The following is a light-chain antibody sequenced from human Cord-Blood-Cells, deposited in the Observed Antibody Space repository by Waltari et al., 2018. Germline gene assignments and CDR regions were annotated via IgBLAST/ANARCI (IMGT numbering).Light chain of an antibody. CDR1: SSNIGSNT. CDR3: AAWDDSLNGPV. V-gene: IGLV1-44*01. CDR2: RNN. Sequence: QSVLTQPPSASGTPGQRVTTSCSGSSSNIGSNTVNSYQQLPGTAPKLLIYRNNQRPSGVPDRFSGSKSGTSASLAISGLQAEDEADYYCAAWDDSLNGPVFGTGTKVTVL. J-gene: IGLJ1*01.